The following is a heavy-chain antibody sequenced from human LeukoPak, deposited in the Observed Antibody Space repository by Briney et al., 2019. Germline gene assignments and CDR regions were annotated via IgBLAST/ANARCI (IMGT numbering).Heavy chain of an antibody. V-gene: IGHV3-7*01. D-gene: IGHD3-3*01. Sequence: PGGSLRLSCVVSGFTFSSYWMTWVRQAPGKGLEWVADIKQDGSEKLYVKSVRGRFTVSRDNAKMSLFLQLNSLRAEDTAVYYCARDNGVVHGVYYMDVWGKGTTVTVS. CDR3: ARDNGVVHGVYYMDV. CDR1: GFTFSSYW. J-gene: IGHJ6*03. CDR2: IKQDGSEK.